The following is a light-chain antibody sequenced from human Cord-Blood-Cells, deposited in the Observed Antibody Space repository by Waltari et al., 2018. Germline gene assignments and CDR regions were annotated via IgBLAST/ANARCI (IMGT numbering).Light chain of an antibody. Sequence: SSELTQYPAVSVALGQTVRITCQGASLISHSESWYQQKPGQAPVLVSYGKNNRPSGIPDRFSGSSSGNTASLTITGAQAEDEADYFCNSRDSSGNHWVFGGGTKLTVL. CDR1: SLISHS. V-gene: IGLV3-19*01. CDR3: NSRDSSGNHWV. J-gene: IGLJ3*02. CDR2: GKN.